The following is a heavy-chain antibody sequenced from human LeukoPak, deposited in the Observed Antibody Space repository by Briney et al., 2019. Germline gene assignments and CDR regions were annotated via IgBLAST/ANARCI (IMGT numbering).Heavy chain of an antibody. D-gene: IGHD2-2*01. CDR1: GFTFSRFG. V-gene: IGHV3-30*02. CDR2: IPYDGSNK. CDR3: TIFSSTFRGYFDS. Sequence: GGSLRLSCATSGFTFSRFGMHWVRQAPGKGLEWVAFIPYDGSNKYYADSVKGRFTISRDNSKNTLYLQMNSLGPEDTAIYYCTIFSSTFRGYFDSWGQGSQVTVSS. J-gene: IGHJ4*02.